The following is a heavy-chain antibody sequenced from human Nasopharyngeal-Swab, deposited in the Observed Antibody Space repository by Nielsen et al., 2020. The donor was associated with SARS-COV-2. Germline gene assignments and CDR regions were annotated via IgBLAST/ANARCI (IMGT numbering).Heavy chain of an antibody. D-gene: IGHD5-12*01. Sequence: WIRQPPGKGLEWIGTVYYSGSTYYNPSLKSRVTVSVDTSKNQFSLTLTSMTAADTAVYDCATSGDSDHDSGLDYWGQGTLVTVSS. CDR3: ATSGDSDHDSGLDY. CDR2: VYYSGST. J-gene: IGHJ4*02. V-gene: IGHV4-39*01.